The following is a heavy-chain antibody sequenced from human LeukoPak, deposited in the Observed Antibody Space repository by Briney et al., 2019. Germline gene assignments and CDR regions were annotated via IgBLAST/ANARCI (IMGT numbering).Heavy chain of an antibody. CDR1: GFTFSSYA. Sequence: PGGSLRLSCAASGFTFSSYAMSWVRQAPGKGLEWVSAISGSGGSTYYADSVKGRFTISRGNSKNTLYLQMNSLRAEDTAVYYCAKPGPRGYSYGFPNFDYWGQGTLVTVSS. D-gene: IGHD5-18*01. V-gene: IGHV3-23*01. CDR3: AKPGPRGYSYGFPNFDY. CDR2: ISGSGGST. J-gene: IGHJ4*02.